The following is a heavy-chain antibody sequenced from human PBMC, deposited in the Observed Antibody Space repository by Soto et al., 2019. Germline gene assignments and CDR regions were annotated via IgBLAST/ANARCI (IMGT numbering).Heavy chain of an antibody. Sequence: GGSLRLSCAASGFTFSNYAMSWVRQAPGKGLEWVSGISDSGGSTYYADSVKGRFTISRDNSKNTLYLQMNSLRAEDTAVYYCARDYYDSSGPTVAYYWGQGTLVTVSS. CDR3: ARDYYDSSGPTVAYY. D-gene: IGHD3-22*01. V-gene: IGHV3-23*01. CDR1: GFTFSNYA. J-gene: IGHJ4*02. CDR2: ISDSGGST.